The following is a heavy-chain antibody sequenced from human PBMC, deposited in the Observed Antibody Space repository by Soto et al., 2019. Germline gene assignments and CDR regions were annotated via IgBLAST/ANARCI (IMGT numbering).Heavy chain of an antibody. Sequence: HPGGSLRLSCAASGFTFSSYAMSWVRQAPGKGLEWVSAISGSGGSTYYADSVKGRFTISRDNSKNTLYLQMNSLRAEDTAVYYRVKDPLLVRFSHFDYWGQGTLVTVSS. V-gene: IGHV3-23*01. D-gene: IGHD3-3*01. CDR1: GFTFSSYA. CDR2: ISGSGGST. J-gene: IGHJ4*02. CDR3: VKDPLLVRFSHFDY.